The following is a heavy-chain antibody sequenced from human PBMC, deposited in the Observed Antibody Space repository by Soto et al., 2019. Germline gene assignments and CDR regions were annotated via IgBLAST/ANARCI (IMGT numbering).Heavy chain of an antibody. Sequence: PGGSLRLSCAASGFTFSSYWMHWVRQAPGKGLVWVSRINSDGSSTSYADSVKGRITISRDNAKNTLYLQMNSLRAEDTAVYYCARDSYGDYGYYYGMDVWGQGTTVTVSS. CDR1: GFTFSSYW. V-gene: IGHV3-74*01. J-gene: IGHJ6*02. D-gene: IGHD4-17*01. CDR2: INSDGSST. CDR3: ARDSYGDYGYYYGMDV.